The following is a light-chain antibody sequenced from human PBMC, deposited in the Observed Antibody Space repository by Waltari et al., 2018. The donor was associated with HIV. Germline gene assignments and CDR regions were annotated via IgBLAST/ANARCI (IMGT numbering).Light chain of an antibody. J-gene: IGKJ1*01. CDR3: QQYNSWPRT. V-gene: IGKV3-15*01. CDR2: GSS. Sequence: DIVMTQSPATLSVSPGERVTLSCRASQSISGNLAWYQQRRGPAPRLLIYGSSTRASGIPARFSGSGSGPEFSLTISSLQSEDFAIYYCQQYNSWPRTFGQGTKLEI. CDR1: QSISGN.